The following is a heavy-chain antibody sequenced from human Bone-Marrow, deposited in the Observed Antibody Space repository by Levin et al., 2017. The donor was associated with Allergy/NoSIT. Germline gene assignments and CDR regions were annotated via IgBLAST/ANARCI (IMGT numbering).Heavy chain of an antibody. CDR3: ARRNVLAPGEEWFDP. CDR1: DDSISSSHW. CDR2: IYHSGST. V-gene: IGHV4-4*02. Sequence: SKTLSLTCGVSDDSISSSHWWTWVRQPPGKGLEWIGEIYHSGSTNYNPSLKSRVTISVEKSKNQFSLKLSSVTAADTAVYYCARRNVLAPGEEWFDPWGQGTLVTVSS. J-gene: IGHJ5*02. D-gene: IGHD7-27*01.